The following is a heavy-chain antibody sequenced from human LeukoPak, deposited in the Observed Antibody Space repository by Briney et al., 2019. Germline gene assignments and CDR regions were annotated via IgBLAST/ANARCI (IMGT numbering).Heavy chain of an antibody. CDR2: INPNSGGT. CDR1: GYTFTGYY. CDR3: AGFLAVAGRETDY. Sequence: GASVKVSCKASGYTFTGYYMHWVRQAPGQGLEWMGWINPNSGGTNYAQKFQGRVTMTRDTSISTAYMELSRLRSDDTAVYYCAGFLAVAGRETDYWGQGTLVTVSS. J-gene: IGHJ4*02. V-gene: IGHV1-2*02. D-gene: IGHD6-19*01.